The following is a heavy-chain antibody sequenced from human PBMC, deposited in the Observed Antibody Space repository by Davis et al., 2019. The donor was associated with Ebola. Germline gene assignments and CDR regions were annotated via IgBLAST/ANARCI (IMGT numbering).Heavy chain of an antibody. CDR1: GYTFTGYY. Sequence: ASVKVSCKASGYTFTGYYMHWVRQAPGQGLEWMGWINPNSGGTNYAQKFQGWVTMTRDTSISTAYMELSRLRSDDTAVYYCARGRRTSVAYYYYYMDVWGKGTTVTVSS. J-gene: IGHJ6*03. CDR2: INPNSGGT. CDR3: ARGRRTSVAYYYYYMDV. V-gene: IGHV1-2*04. D-gene: IGHD2-2*01.